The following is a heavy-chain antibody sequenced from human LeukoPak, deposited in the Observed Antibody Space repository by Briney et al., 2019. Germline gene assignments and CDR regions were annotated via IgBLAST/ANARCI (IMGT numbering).Heavy chain of an antibody. V-gene: IGHV3-23*01. CDR3: AKDAVAPGSGGDYFDY. D-gene: IGHD3-10*01. CDR2: FTSSGGST. J-gene: IGHJ4*02. Sequence: PGGSLRLSCAASGFTFSSYAMNWVRQAPGKGLEWISVFTSSGGSTYYADSVKGRFTISRDNSKNTLYLQMNSLRAEDTAVYYCAKDAVAPGSGGDYFDYWGQGTLVTVSS. CDR1: GFTFSSYA.